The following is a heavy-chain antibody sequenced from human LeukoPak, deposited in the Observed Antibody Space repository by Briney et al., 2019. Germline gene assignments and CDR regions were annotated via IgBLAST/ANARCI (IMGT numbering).Heavy chain of an antibody. V-gene: IGHV1-2*06. CDR1: GYTFTGYY. D-gene: IGHD4-23*01. CDR2: INPNSGGT. J-gene: IGHJ5*02. CDR3: ARDLDGGNANWFDP. Sequence: GASVKVSCKASGYTFTGYYMHWVRQAPGQGLEWMGRINPNSGGTNYAQKFQGRVTMTRDTSISTAYMELSRLRSDDTAVYYCARDLDGGNANWFDPWGQGTLVTVSS.